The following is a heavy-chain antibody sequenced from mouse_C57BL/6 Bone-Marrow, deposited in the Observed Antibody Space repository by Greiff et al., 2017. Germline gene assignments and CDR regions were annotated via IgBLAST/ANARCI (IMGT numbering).Heavy chain of an antibody. Sequence: EVMLVESGGGLVQPGGSMKLSCVASGFTFSNYWMNWVRQSPEKGLEWVAQIRLKSDNYATHYAESVKGRFTISRDDSKSSVYLQMNNLRSEDTGMYYCTGGRLLWYFDVWGTGTTGNVSS. D-gene: IGHD2-3*01. J-gene: IGHJ1*03. CDR1: GFTFSNYW. CDR2: IRLKSDNYAT. V-gene: IGHV6-3*01. CDR3: TGGRLLWYFDV.